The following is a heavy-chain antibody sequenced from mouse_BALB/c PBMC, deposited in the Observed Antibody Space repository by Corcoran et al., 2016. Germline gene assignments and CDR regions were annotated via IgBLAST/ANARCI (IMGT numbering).Heavy chain of an antibody. Sequence: EVQLQQSGPELVKPGTSMKISCKASGYPFTGYTMNWVKQSHGKNLEWIGLINPYNGGTSYNQKFKGKATLTVDKSSSSAYMELVSLTSEDSAVYYCARGDYDPAWFAYWGQGTLVTVSS. J-gene: IGHJ3*01. CDR3: ARGDYDPAWFAY. V-gene: IGHV1-18*01. CDR2: INPYNGGT. CDR1: GYPFTGYT. D-gene: IGHD2-4*01.